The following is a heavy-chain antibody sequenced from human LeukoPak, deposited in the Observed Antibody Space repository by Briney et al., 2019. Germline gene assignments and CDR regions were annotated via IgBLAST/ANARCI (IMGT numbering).Heavy chain of an antibody. D-gene: IGHD2-2*01. CDR1: GNYW. J-gene: IGHJ4*02. CDR2: INSDGSWT. CDR3: VSFYETY. V-gene: IGHV3-74*01. Sequence: GGSLRLSCAASGNYWTHWVRQAPGKGLVWVSHINSDGSWTGYADSVKGRFTISKDNAKNTVYLQMNNLRAEDTAVYYCVSFYETYWGRGTLVTVSS.